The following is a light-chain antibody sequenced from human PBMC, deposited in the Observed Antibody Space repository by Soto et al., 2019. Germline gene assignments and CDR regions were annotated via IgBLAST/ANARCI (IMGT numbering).Light chain of an antibody. J-gene: IGLJ2*01. CDR3: CSYAGGSTFVV. CDR1: TRVVGSYNF. CDR2: EDT. Sequence: QSALTQPASVSGSPGQPITFSGPGPTRVVGSYNFVSWYQQHPGKAPKLMIHEDTKRPSGVSNRLSGSKSGNTASLTISGLRAEDEADYYCCSYAGGSTFVVFGGGTKVTVL. V-gene: IGLV2-23*02.